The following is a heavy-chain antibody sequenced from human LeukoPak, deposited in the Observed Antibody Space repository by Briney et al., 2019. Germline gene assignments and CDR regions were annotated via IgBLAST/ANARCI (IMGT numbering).Heavy chain of an antibody. CDR2: VSQDEKTK. J-gene: IGHJ4*02. CDR1: GFTFSDYF. CDR3: AKDVPASWAPDY. Sequence: GGSLRLSCAASGFTFSDYFMHWVRQVPGKGLEWVASVSQDEKTKLYVDSVKGRFTISRDNSRNTLYLQVNSLGGEDTAVYFCAKDVPASWAPDYWGQGTLVTVSS. V-gene: IGHV3-30*18. D-gene: IGHD3-16*01.